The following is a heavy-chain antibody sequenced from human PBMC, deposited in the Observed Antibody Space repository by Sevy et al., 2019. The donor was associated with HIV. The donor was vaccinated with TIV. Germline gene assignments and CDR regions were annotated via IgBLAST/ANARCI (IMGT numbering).Heavy chain of an antibody. D-gene: IGHD3-3*01. CDR2: IKSKTDGGTT. V-gene: IGHV3-15*01. CDR1: GFTFSNAW. J-gene: IGHJ4*02. CDR3: TTGRVLRFLEWYFDY. Sequence: GESLRLSCAASGFTFSNAWMSWVRQAPGKGLEWVGRIKSKTDGGTTDYAAPVKGRFTISRDDSKNTLYLQMNSLKTEDTAVYYCTTGRVLRFLEWYFDYWGQGTLVTVSS.